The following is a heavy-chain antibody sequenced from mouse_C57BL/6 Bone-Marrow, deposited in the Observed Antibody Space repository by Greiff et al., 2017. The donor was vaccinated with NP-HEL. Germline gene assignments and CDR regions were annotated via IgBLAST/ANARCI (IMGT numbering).Heavy chain of an antibody. D-gene: IGHD1-1*01. J-gene: IGHJ1*03. Sequence: VQLQQSGPELVKPGASVKIPCKASGYTFTDYNMDWVKQSHGKSLEWIGDINPNNGGTIYNQKFKGKATLTVDKSSSTAYMELRSLTSEDTAVYYCARRGYYGSHWYFDVWGTGTTVTVSS. CDR2: INPNNGGT. V-gene: IGHV1-18*01. CDR3: ARRGYYGSHWYFDV. CDR1: GYTFTDYN.